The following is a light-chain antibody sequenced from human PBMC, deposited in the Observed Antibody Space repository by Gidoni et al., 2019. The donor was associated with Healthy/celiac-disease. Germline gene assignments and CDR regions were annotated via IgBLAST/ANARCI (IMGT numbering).Light chain of an antibody. V-gene: IGKV1-39*01. J-gene: IGKJ1*01. CDR3: QQSNSTPLV. CDR1: QSISNY. CDR2: AAS. Sequence: DIQMTQSPSSLSAFVEDRVTIICRASQSISNYLNWYQQKPGKAPKLLLYAASSLQSGVPSRFSGSGSGKDFTLSISSLQPEDFATYYCQQSNSTPLVFGQGTKVDIK.